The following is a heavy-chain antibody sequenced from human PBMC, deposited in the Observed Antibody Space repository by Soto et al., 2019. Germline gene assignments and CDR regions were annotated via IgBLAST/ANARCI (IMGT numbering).Heavy chain of an antibody. D-gene: IGHD4-17*01. CDR2: ISTSNGNT. Sequence: APVKVSCKIPGYTLTSFGIPWVRQVPGQGLEWMGWISTSNGNTNYAQKFQGRVTMTTDTPTSTAYMELRSLRSDDTAVYYCARHETLHGDYDYWGQGTLVTVSS. J-gene: IGHJ4*02. CDR3: ARHETLHGDYDY. CDR1: GYTLTSFG. V-gene: IGHV1-18*01.